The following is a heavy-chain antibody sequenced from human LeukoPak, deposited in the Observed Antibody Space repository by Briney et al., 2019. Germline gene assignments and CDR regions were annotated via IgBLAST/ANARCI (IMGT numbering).Heavy chain of an antibody. CDR2: IYYSGST. D-gene: IGHD5-24*01. V-gene: IGHV4-61*01. J-gene: IGHJ4*02. Sequence: SETLSLTCTVSGYSISSGYYWGWIRQPPGKGLEWIGYIYYSGSTNYNPSLKSRVTISVDTSKNQFSLKLSSVTAADTAVYYCARGSRRDGYSTFDYWGQGTLVTVSS. CDR1: GYSISSGYY. CDR3: ARGSRRDGYSTFDY.